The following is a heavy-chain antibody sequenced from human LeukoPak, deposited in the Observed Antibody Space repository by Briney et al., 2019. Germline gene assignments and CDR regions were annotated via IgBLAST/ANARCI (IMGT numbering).Heavy chain of an antibody. J-gene: IGHJ4*02. Sequence: GGSLRLSCAVSRYAFSTYAMTWVRQAPGQGLEYVSTISSNGADTYYADSVKGRFTISRDNSKNTLYLQMTSLRVEDTAVYYCANYRKPQGLDYWGQGTLVTVSS. CDR2: ISSNGADT. CDR3: ANYRKPQGLDY. D-gene: IGHD1-14*01. CDR1: RYAFSTYA. V-gene: IGHV3-23*01.